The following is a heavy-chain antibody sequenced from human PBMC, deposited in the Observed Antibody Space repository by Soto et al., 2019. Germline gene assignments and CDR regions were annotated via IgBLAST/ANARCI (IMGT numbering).Heavy chain of an antibody. CDR2: IWYDGSNK. CDR3: ARDLLQRTHYYYYGMDV. CDR1: GFTFSSYG. J-gene: IGHJ6*02. D-gene: IGHD3-22*01. V-gene: IGHV3-33*01. Sequence: GGSLRLSCAASGFTFSSYGMHWVRQAPGKGLEWVAVIWYDGSNKYYADSVKGRFTISRDNSKNTLYLQMNSLRAEDTAVYYCARDLLQRTHYYYYGMDVWGQGTTVTVSS.